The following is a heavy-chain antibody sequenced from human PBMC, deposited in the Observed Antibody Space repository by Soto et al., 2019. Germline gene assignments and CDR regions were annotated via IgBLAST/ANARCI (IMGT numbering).Heavy chain of an antibody. CDR3: ARSGQQLVRGVQNCGMDV. J-gene: IGHJ6*02. CDR1: GYTFTSYA. D-gene: IGHD6-13*01. Sequence: ASLKVSCKASGYTFTSYAMHWVRQAPGQRLEWMGWINAGNGNTKYSQKFQGRVTITRDTSASTAYMELSSLRSEDTAVYYCARSGQQLVRGVQNCGMDVWGQGTTLTVSS. CDR2: INAGNGNT. V-gene: IGHV1-3*01.